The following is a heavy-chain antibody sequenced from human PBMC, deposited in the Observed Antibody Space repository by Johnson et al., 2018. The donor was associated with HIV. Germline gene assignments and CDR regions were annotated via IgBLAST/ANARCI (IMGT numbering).Heavy chain of an antibody. Sequence: QVQLVESGGGLVKPGGSLTLTCEASGFAFSNSALHWVRQAPGKGLEWVAVIRYDGSNKYYGDSVKGRLTISRDNSKNTLYLQMNSLRAEDTAVYYCARGRGDYGLAFDIWGQGTMVTVSS. J-gene: IGHJ3*02. D-gene: IGHD4-17*01. V-gene: IGHV3-33*08. CDR1: GFAFSNSA. CDR3: ARGRGDYGLAFDI. CDR2: IRYDGSNK.